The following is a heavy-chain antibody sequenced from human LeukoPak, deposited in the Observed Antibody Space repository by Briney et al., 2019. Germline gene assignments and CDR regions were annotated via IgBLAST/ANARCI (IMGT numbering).Heavy chain of an antibody. CDR1: GFTFSSYA. Sequence: GGSLRFSCAASGFTFSSYAMHWVRQAPGKGREYVSAISSNGGSTYYANSVKGRFTISRDNSKNTLYLQMGSLRAEDMAVYYCAAGYYYDSSGYPHDAFDIWGQGTMVTVSS. D-gene: IGHD3-22*01. CDR3: AAGYYYDSSGYPHDAFDI. J-gene: IGHJ3*02. CDR2: ISSNGGST. V-gene: IGHV3-64*01.